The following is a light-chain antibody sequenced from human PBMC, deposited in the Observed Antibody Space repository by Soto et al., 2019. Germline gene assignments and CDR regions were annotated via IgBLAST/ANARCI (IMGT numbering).Light chain of an antibody. CDR1: QSVLYSSNNKNY. J-gene: IGKJ5*01. CDR3: QQYYSTPPRIT. CDR2: WAS. Sequence: DIVMTQSPDSLAVSLGERATINCKSSQSVLYSSNNKNYLAWYQQKPGQPPKLLIYWASTRESGVPDRFSGSGSGTEFALTISSLQAEDVAVYSCQQYYSTPPRITFGQGTRLEIK. V-gene: IGKV4-1*01.